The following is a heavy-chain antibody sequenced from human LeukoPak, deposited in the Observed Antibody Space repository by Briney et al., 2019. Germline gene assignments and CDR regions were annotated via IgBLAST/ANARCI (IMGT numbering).Heavy chain of an antibody. CDR1: GYSFTTYY. Sequence: ASVKVSCATSGYSFTTYYMHWVRQAPGQGLEWMGWIHPNSGDTKYAQKFQGRVTMTRDTSITTVYMELNSLTSDDTAVYFCTRENWHYDYWGQGTLVTVSS. J-gene: IGHJ4*02. V-gene: IGHV1-2*02. CDR2: IHPNSGDT. D-gene: IGHD1-1*01. CDR3: TRENWHYDY.